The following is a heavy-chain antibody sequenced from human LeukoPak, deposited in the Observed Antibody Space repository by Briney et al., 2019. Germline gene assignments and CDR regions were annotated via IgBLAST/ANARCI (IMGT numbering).Heavy chain of an antibody. D-gene: IGHD2-15*01. J-gene: IGHJ4*02. CDR1: GFTFSSYA. V-gene: IGHV3-23*01. CDR2: ISGSGGST. CDR3: AKDLFDIVVVVAATW. Sequence: GGSLRLSCAAFGFTFSSYAMSWVRQAPGKGLEWVSAISGSGGSTYYADSVKGRFTISRDNSKNTLYLQMNSLRAEDTAVYYCAKDLFDIVVVVAATWWGQGTLVTVSS.